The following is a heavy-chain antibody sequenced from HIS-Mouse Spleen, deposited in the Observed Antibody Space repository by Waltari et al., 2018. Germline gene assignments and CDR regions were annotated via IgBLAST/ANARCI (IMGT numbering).Heavy chain of an antibody. V-gene: IGHV4-39*07. D-gene: IGHD6-13*01. CDR2: IYYSGST. Sequence: QLQLQESGPGLVKPSETLSLTCTVSGGSISSSSYYWGWIRQPPGKGLEWIGSIYYSGSTYYNPTLKSPVTISVDTSQNQFSLKLSSVTAAETAVYYCAREIPYSSSWYDWYFDLWGRGTLVTVSS. J-gene: IGHJ2*01. CDR1: GGSISSSSYY. CDR3: AREIPYSSSWYDWYFDL.